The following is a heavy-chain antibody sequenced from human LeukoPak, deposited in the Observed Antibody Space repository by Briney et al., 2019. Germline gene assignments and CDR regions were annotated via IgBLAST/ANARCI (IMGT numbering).Heavy chain of an antibody. V-gene: IGHV3-7*01. J-gene: IGHJ4*02. CDR3: ARANSLGY. CDR1: GFTFSSYW. Sequence: GGSLRLSCAASGFTFSSYWMSRVRQAPGKGLEWVANIKHDGSEKYYVDSVKGRFTISRDNAKDSLYLQMNSLRAQDTAVYYCARANSLGYWGQGTLVTVSS. D-gene: IGHD2/OR15-2a*01. CDR2: IKHDGSEK.